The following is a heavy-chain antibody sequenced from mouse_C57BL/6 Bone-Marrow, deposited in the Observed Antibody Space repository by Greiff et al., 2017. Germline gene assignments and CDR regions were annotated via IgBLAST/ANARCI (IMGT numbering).Heavy chain of an antibody. CDR1: GFNIKDDD. J-gene: IGHJ2*01. Sequence: EVQLPQSGAELVRPGASVKLSCKASGFNIKDDDMHWVKQRPEQGLEWIGWLDPENGATEYASKFQGKATITADTSSNTAYLQLSSLTSEYTAVYYCTTVVHYWGQGTTLTVSS. CDR2: LDPENGAT. V-gene: IGHV14-4*01. D-gene: IGHD1-1*01. CDR3: TTVVHY.